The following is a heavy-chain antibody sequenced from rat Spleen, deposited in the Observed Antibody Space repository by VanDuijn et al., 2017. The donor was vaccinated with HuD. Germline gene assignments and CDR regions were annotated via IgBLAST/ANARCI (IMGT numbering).Heavy chain of an antibody. D-gene: IGHD1-2*01. CDR3: ARLGGKYSSYNYLDN. CDR2: ISYEGSST. CDR1: GFTFSDYY. V-gene: IGHV5-22*01. Sequence: EVQLVESGGGLVQPGRSLKLSCAASGFTFSDYYMAWVRQAPKKGLEWVASISYEGSSTYYGDSVNGRFTISRDNAKSTLYLQMNSLRSEDTATYYCARLGGKYSSYNYLDNWGQGDMVTVSS. J-gene: IGHJ2*01.